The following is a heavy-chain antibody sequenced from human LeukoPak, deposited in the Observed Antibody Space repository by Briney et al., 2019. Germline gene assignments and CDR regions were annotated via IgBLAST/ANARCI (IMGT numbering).Heavy chain of an antibody. CDR3: ARQGGWSPDY. D-gene: IGHD6-19*01. CDR2: IFYSGST. Sequence: SETLSLTCTVSSGSISTSNYYWGWVRQPPGKALEWIGNIFYSGSTYYSPSLKSRVTISVDTSKKQFSLKLNSVTAADTAVYYCARQGGWSPDYWGQGTLVTVSS. J-gene: IGHJ4*02. CDR1: SGSISTSNYY. V-gene: IGHV4-39*01.